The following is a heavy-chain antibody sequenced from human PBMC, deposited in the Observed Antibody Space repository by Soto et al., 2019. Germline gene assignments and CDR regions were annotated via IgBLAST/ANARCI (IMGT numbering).Heavy chain of an antibody. Sequence: QVQLVQSGAEVTKPGSSVKVSCKASGGTFSSYGFSWVRQAPGQGLEWMGGTFPIFGTPNYAQKFQGRVTITADESTSTAYMELSSLRSEDTAVYYCARVGGRVDYDSSGYYYDYWGQGTLVTVSS. J-gene: IGHJ4*02. CDR1: GGTFSSYG. CDR2: TFPIFGTP. V-gene: IGHV1-69*01. CDR3: ARVGGRVDYDSSGYYYDY. D-gene: IGHD3-22*01.